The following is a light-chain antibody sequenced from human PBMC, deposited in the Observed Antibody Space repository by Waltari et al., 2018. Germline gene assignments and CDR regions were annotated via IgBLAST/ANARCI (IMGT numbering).Light chain of an antibody. CDR1: EDLLHIDGKTY. CDR3: MQGIRLYS. J-gene: IGKJ2*03. CDR2: EIY. Sequence: DIVMTQSPLSLSVTPGQPASISCKSSEDLLHIDGKTYLYWFVQKPGQSPQLLIQEIYNRFDVVPERFSGTGSATDFTLKISRVEAEDAGIYYCMQGIRLYSFGQGTKLEI. V-gene: IGKV2-29*02.